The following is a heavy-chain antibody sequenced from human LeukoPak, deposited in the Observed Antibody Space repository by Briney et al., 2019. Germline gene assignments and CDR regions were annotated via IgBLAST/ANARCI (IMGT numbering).Heavy chain of an antibody. CDR3: ARDRGYSSSWYSSYYYYMDV. CDR2: ISSDGGNT. V-gene: IGHV3-64*01. J-gene: IGHJ6*03. CDR1: GFTFSNSP. Sequence: AGGSLRLSCAASGFTFSNSPMHWVRQAPGKGLEYVSAISSDGGNTYYANSVKGRFNISRDNSKNTLYLQMGSLRAEDMAVYYCARDRGYSSSWYSSYYYYMDVWGKGTTVTVSS. D-gene: IGHD6-13*01.